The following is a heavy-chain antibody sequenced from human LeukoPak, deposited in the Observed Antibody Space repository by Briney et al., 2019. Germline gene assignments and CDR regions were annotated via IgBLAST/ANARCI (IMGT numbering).Heavy chain of an antibody. Sequence: GGSLRLSCAASGFTVSSNYMSWVRQAPGKGLEGVANIKQDGSEKYYVDSVKGRFTISRDNAKNSLYLQMNSLRAEDTAVYYCARDPDYYYDSSSYSYYFDYWGQGTLVTVSS. D-gene: IGHD3-22*01. CDR1: GFTVSSNY. V-gene: IGHV3-7*01. CDR2: IKQDGSEK. CDR3: ARDPDYYYDSSSYSYYFDY. J-gene: IGHJ4*02.